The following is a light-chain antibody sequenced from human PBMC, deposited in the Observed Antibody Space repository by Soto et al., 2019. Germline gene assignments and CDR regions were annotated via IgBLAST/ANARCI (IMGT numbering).Light chain of an antibody. V-gene: IGKV1-33*01. CDR3: QQYDYLPYT. J-gene: IGKJ2*01. Sequence: DIQMTQSPSSLSASVGDKVTITCQADEDITNYLNWYQQKAGKAPKLLSYDASNLETGVPSRFSGSGSGTEFTFTISSLQPEDFATYYCQQYDYLPYTFGQGTKLEIK. CDR2: DAS. CDR1: EDITNY.